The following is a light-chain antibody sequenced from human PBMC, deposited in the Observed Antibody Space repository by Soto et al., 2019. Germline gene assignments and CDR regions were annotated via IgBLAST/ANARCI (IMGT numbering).Light chain of an antibody. V-gene: IGLV8-61*01. J-gene: IGLJ3*02. CDR3: VLYMGGGIRV. CDR1: SGSVSTHYY. CDR2: NTN. Sequence: QTVVTQEPSFSVSPGGTVTLTCGLSSGSVSTHYYPSWYQQTPGQAPRTLIYNTNTRSSGVPDRFSGSILGNKAALTIKGAQADDESDYYCVLYMGGGIRVFGGGTKVTVL.